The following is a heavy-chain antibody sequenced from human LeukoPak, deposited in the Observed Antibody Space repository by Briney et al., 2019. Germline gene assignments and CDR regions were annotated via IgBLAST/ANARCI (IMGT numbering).Heavy chain of an antibody. CDR1: GFNFISHW. V-gene: IGHV3-7*03. D-gene: IGHD2-2*01. J-gene: IGHJ4*02. CDR3: ARDLGYCDSTTCTPLYYFDY. CDR2: IRQDEGEK. Sequence: GGSLRLSCAASGFNFISHWMTWVRQAPGKGLEWVANIRQDEGEKYYADSVTGRFTISRDNAKNAVYLQMDGLRAEDTAVYYCARDLGYCDSTTCTPLYYFDYWGQGALVTVSS.